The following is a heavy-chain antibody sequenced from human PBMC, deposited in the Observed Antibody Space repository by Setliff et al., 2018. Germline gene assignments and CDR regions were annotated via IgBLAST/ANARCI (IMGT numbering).Heavy chain of an antibody. CDR3: ARGSSSGYYFDY. Sequence: ASVKVSCKASGYTFTSYGTSWVRQAPGQGLEWMGWISAYNGNTNYAQKLQGRVTMTTDTSTSTTYMELRSLRSDDTAVYYCARGSSSGYYFDYWGQGTLVTVSS. V-gene: IGHV1-18*01. CDR2: ISAYNGNT. J-gene: IGHJ4*02. D-gene: IGHD6-6*01. CDR1: GYTFTSYG.